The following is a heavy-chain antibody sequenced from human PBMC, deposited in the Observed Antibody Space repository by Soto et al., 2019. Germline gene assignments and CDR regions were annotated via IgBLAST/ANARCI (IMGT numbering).Heavy chain of an antibody. CDR2: INHSGST. V-gene: IGHV4-34*01. CDR3: ARGQRYFDWLLWAFDY. D-gene: IGHD3-9*01. Sequence: SETLSLTCAVYGGSFSGYYWSWIRQPPGKGLEWIGEINHSGSTNYNPSLKGRVTISVDTSKNQFSLKLSSVTAADTAVYYCARGQRYFDWLLWAFDYWGQGTLVTVSS. CDR1: GGSFSGYY. J-gene: IGHJ4*02.